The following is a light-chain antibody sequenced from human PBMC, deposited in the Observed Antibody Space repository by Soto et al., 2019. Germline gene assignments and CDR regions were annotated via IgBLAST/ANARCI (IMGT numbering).Light chain of an antibody. J-gene: IGLJ2*01. CDR3: SSYTTTTTAV. Sequence: QSALTQPASVSESPGQSITIACTGSSSDIGGYNFVSWYQQHPGKAPKLMIYDVIKRPSGVSSRFAGSKSGNTASLTISGLRAEDEADYYCSSYTTTTTAVFGGGTKLTVL. CDR2: DVI. CDR1: SSDIGGYNF. V-gene: IGLV2-14*03.